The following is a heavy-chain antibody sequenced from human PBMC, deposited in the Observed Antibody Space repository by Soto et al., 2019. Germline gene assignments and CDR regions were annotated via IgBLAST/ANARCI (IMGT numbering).Heavy chain of an antibody. J-gene: IGHJ4*02. CDR2: INPSGGST. Sequence: ASVKVSCKASGYTFTSYYMHWVRHAPGQGLEWMGIINPSGGSTSYAQKFQGRVTMTRDTSTSTVYMELSSLRSEDTAVYYCARDPRHAAGTYYFDYWGQGTLVTVSS. CDR3: ARDPRHAAGTYYFDY. D-gene: IGHD6-13*01. V-gene: IGHV1-46*01. CDR1: GYTFTSYY.